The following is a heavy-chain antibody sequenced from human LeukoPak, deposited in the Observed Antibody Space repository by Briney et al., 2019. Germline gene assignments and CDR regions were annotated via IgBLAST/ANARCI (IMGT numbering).Heavy chain of an antibody. CDR2: ISAYNGNT. CDR3: ARCPEHNGNNWFDP. V-gene: IGHV1-18*01. CDR1: GYTFTSYG. Sequence: ASVTVSCKASGYTFTSYGISWVRQAPGQGLEWMGWISAYNGNTNYAQKLQGRVTMTTDTSTSTAYMELRSLRSDDTAVYYCARCPEHNGNNWFDPWGQGTLVTVSS. D-gene: IGHD1-14*01. J-gene: IGHJ5*02.